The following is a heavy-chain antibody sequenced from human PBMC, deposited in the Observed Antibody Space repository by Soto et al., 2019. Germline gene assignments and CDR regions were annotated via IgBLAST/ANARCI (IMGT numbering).Heavy chain of an antibody. CDR2: TYYRSKWYN. D-gene: IGHD3-9*01. CDR3: ARAYDILNGRYNYYYYGMDV. CDR1: WVSFSSNIAA. Sequence: PSQPLSLTSAISWVSFSSNIAACNCIRQSPSRGLEWLGRTYYRSKWYNDYAVSVKSRITINPDTSKNQFSLQLNSVTPEDTAVYYCARAYDILNGRYNYYYYGMDVWGQGTTVTVSS. J-gene: IGHJ6*02. V-gene: IGHV6-1*01.